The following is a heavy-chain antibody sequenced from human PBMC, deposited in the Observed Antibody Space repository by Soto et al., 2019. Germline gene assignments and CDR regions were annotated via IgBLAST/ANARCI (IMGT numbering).Heavy chain of an antibody. Sequence: GESLKISCAASGFTFSSYGMHWVRQAPGKGLEWVAVIWYDGSNKYYADSVKGRFTISRDNSKNTLYLQMNSLRAEDTAVYYCARDTITMVRGVTSLGLDYWGQGTLVTVSS. CDR3: ARDTITMVRGVTSLGLDY. D-gene: IGHD3-10*01. J-gene: IGHJ4*02. CDR1: GFTFSSYG. V-gene: IGHV3-33*01. CDR2: IWYDGSNK.